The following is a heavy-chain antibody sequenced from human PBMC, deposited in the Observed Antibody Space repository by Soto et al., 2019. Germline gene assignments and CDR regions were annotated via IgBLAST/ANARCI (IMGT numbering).Heavy chain of an antibody. D-gene: IGHD6-25*01. CDR2: ISYDGSNK. J-gene: IGHJ6*02. CDR3: AKDRRPNYYYGMDV. CDR1: GFTFSSYG. V-gene: IGHV3-30*18. Sequence: QVQLVESGGGVVQPGRSLRLSCAASGFTFSSYGMHWVRQAPGKGLGWVAVISYDGSNKYYADSVKGRFTISRDNSKNTLYLQMNSLRAEDTAVYYCAKDRRPNYYYGMDVWGQGTTVTGSS.